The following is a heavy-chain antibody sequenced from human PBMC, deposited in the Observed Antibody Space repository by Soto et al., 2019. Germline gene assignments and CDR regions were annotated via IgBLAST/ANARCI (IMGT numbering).Heavy chain of an antibody. CDR1: GGSFSGYY. Sequence: PSETLSLTCAVYGGSFSGYYWSWIRQPPGKGLEWIGYIYYSGSTNYNPSLKSRVTISVDTSKNQFSLKLSSVTAADTAVYYCARDRGGYCSGGSCDYGMDVWGQGTTVTVSS. D-gene: IGHD2-15*01. J-gene: IGHJ6*02. CDR2: IYYSGST. V-gene: IGHV4-59*01. CDR3: ARDRGGYCSGGSCDYGMDV.